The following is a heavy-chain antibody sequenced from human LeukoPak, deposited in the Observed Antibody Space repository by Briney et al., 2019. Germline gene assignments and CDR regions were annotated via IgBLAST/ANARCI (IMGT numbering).Heavy chain of an antibody. Sequence: PGGSLRLSCEASGFTFDDYGMGWVRQAPGKGLEGVSGINWNGGSTDYADSVKGRFTISRDNAKNSLYLQMNSLRAEDTAVYYCARDPSRRDGYNYWGQGTLVTVSS. CDR2: INWNGGST. D-gene: IGHD5-24*01. V-gene: IGHV3-20*04. CDR3: ARDPSRRDGYNY. J-gene: IGHJ4*02. CDR1: GFTFDDYG.